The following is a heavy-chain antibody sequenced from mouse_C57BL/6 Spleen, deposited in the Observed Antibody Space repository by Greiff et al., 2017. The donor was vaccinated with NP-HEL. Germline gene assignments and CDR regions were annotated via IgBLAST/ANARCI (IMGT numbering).Heavy chain of an antibody. J-gene: IGHJ1*03. V-gene: IGHV2-2*01. CDR3: ARWDWYFDV. CDR1: GFSLTSYG. Sequence: QVHVKQSGPGLVQPSQSLSITCTVSGFSLTSYGVHWVRQSPGKGLEWLGVIWSGGSTDYNAAFISRLSISKDNSKSQVFFKMNSLQADDTAIYYCARWDWYFDVWGTGTTVTVSS. CDR2: IWSGGST.